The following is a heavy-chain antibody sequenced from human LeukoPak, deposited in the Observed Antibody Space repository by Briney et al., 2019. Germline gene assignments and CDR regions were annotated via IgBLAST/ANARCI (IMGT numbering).Heavy chain of an antibody. Sequence: PGGSLTLSCAASGFTLSSYAVSWVRQAPGKGLEWVSAISSSGDTTYYADSVKGRFTISRDNSKSTLYLQMNSPRAEETAVYYCATYSSGSYSNAFDVWGERAMVTVSS. CDR1: GFTLSSYA. CDR3: ATYSSGSYSNAFDV. CDR2: ISSSGDTT. D-gene: IGHD3-10*01. J-gene: IGHJ3*01. V-gene: IGHV3-23*01.